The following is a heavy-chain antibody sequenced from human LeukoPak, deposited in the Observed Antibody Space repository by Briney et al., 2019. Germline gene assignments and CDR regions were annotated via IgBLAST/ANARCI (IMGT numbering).Heavy chain of an antibody. J-gene: IGHJ4*02. CDR3: ARGNREGDTAIWASDY. CDR1: GFTFSSYA. CDR2: ISYDGSNK. D-gene: IGHD5-18*01. Sequence: GRSLRLSCAASGFTFSSYAMHWVRQAPGKGLEWVAVISYDGSNKYYADSVKGRFTISRDNSKNTLYLQMNSLRAEDTAVYYCARGNREGDTAIWASDYWGQGTLVTVSS. V-gene: IGHV3-30*04.